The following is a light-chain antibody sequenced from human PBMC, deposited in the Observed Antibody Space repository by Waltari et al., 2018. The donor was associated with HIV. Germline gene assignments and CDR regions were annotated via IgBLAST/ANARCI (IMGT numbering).Light chain of an antibody. CDR3: QQSYSTPLT. Sequence: DIQMTQSPSSLSASVGARVTITCRASQSISSYLNWYQQKPGKAPKLLIYAASSLQSGVPSRFSGSGSGTDFTLTISSLQPEDFATYYCQQSYSTPLTFGGGTK. CDR1: QSISSY. J-gene: IGKJ4*01. V-gene: IGKV1-39*01. CDR2: AAS.